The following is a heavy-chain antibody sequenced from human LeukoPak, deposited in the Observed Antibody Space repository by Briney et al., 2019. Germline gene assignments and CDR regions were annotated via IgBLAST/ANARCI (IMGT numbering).Heavy chain of an antibody. J-gene: IGHJ6*02. CDR3: AKAVSCSSTSCYRSYGMDV. Sequence: GGSLRLSCAASAFTFSSYGMSWVRQAPGKGLEWVSGISGSGGSTYYADSVKGRFTISRDNSKNTLYLQMNSLRAEDTAVYYCAKAVSCSSTSCYRSYGMDVWGQGTTVTVSS. D-gene: IGHD2-2*02. CDR2: ISGSGGST. CDR1: AFTFSSYG. V-gene: IGHV3-23*01.